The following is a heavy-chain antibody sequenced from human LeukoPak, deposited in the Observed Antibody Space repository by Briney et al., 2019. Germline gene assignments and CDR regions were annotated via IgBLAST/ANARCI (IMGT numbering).Heavy chain of an antibody. Sequence: HPGGSLRLSCAASGFTFSSYSMNWVRQAPGKGLEWVAVISYDGSNKYYADSVKGRFTISRDNSKTTLYLQMNSLRAEDTAVYYCARDEYTWNAFDIWGQGTMVTVSS. CDR3: ARDEYTWNAFDI. V-gene: IGHV3-30*03. D-gene: IGHD6-6*01. J-gene: IGHJ3*02. CDR1: GFTFSSYS. CDR2: ISYDGSNK.